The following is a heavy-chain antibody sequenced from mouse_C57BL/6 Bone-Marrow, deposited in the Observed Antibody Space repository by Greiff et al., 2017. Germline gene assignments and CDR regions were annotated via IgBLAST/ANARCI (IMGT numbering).Heavy chain of an antibody. CDR3: ARRYCYAMDY. Sequence: EVQLVESGGGLVQPGGSLKLSCAASGFTFSDYYMYWVRQTPEKRLEWVAYISNGGGSTYYPDTVKGRCTISRDNAKNTLYLQMSRLKSEDTAMYYCARRYCYAMDYWGQGTSVTVSS. CDR1: GFTFSDYY. D-gene: IGHD1-1*01. J-gene: IGHJ4*01. CDR2: ISNGGGST. V-gene: IGHV5-12*01.